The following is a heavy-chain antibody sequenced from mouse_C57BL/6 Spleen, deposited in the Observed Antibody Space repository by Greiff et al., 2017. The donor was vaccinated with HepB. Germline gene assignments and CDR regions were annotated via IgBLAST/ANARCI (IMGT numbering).Heavy chain of an antibody. D-gene: IGHD2-4*01. Sequence: EVKLVESGGGLVQPGGSLSLSCAASGFTFTDYYMSWVRQPPGKALEWLGFIRNKANGYTTEYSASVTGRFTISRDNSQSILYLQMNALRAEDSATYYCARYDYDVRGFAYWGQGTLVTVSA. CDR2: IRNKANGYTT. CDR1: GFTFTDYY. CDR3: ARYDYDVRGFAY. J-gene: IGHJ3*01. V-gene: IGHV7-3*01.